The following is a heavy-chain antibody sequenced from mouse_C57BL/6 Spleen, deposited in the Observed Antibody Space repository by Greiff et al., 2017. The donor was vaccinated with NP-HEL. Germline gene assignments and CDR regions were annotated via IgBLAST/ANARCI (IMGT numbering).Heavy chain of an antibody. V-gene: IGHV10-3*01. CDR3: VREATTVWYFDV. Sequence: EVNVVESGGGLVQPKGSLKLSCAASGFTFNTYAMHWVRQAPGKGLEWVARIRSKSSNYATYYADSVKDRFTISRDDSQSMLYLQMNNLKTEDTAMYYCVREATTVWYFDVWGTGTTVTVSS. CDR2: IRSKSSNYAT. D-gene: IGHD1-1*01. J-gene: IGHJ1*03. CDR1: GFTFNTYA.